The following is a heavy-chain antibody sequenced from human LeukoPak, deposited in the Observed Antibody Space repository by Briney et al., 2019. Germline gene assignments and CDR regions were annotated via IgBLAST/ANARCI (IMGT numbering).Heavy chain of an antibody. CDR2: ISSSGSTI. Sequence: KPGGSLRLSCAASGFTFSDYYMSWIRQAPGKGLEWVSYISSSGSTIYYADSVKGRFTISRDNAKNSLYLQMNILRAEDTAVYYCARDPRRYCSSTSCYSFPDGLGYWGQGTLVTVSS. CDR3: ARDPRRYCSSTSCYSFPDGLGY. CDR1: GFTFSDYY. J-gene: IGHJ4*02. V-gene: IGHV3-11*01. D-gene: IGHD2-2*01.